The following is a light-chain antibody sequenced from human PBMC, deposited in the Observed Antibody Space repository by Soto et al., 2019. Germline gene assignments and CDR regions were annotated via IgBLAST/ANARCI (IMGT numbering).Light chain of an antibody. CDR1: TSDVGAYNY. Sequence: QSVPTQPASVSGSPGQSITISCTGTTSDVGAYNYVSWYQQHPGKAPKLMIYEVSNRPSGVSDRFSGSKSGNTASLTISGLQAEDEADYYCSSYTISSTLVFGGGTKLTVL. CDR2: EVS. J-gene: IGLJ2*01. V-gene: IGLV2-14*01. CDR3: SSYTISSTLV.